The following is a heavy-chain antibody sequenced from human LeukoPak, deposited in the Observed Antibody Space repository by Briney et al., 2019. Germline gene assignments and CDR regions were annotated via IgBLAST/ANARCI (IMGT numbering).Heavy chain of an antibody. D-gene: IGHD1-26*01. CDR2: IKSKTDGGTT. V-gene: IGHV3-15*01. CDR1: GFTFSSYW. J-gene: IGHJ3*02. Sequence: GGSLRLSCAASGFTFSSYWMSWVRQAPGKGLEWVGRIKSKTDGGTTDYAAPVKGRFTISRDDSKNTLYLHMNSLKTEDTAVYYCTTDDEVEWELNLGAFDIWGQGTMVTVSS. CDR3: TTDDEVEWELNLGAFDI.